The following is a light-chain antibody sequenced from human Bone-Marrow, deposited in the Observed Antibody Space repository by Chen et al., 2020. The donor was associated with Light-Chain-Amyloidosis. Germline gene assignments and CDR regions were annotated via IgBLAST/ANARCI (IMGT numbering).Light chain of an antibody. J-gene: IGLJ3*02. CDR2: ENN. CDR1: NSNIGINY. V-gene: IGLV1-51*02. CDR3: ATWDSSLTVWM. Sequence: QSVLTQPPSVSAAPGQQVTISCSASNSNIGINYVSWYQQLPGTSPKLLIYENNQRPSEIPDRFSGSKSGTSATLGVAGLQTGDEADYYCATWDSSLTVWMFGGGTKLTVL.